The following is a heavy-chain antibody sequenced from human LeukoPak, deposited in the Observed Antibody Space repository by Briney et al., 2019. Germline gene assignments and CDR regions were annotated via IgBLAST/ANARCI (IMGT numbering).Heavy chain of an antibody. CDR2: IIPIFGTA. V-gene: IGHV1-69*01. Sequence: SVKVSCKASGGTFSGYAISWVRQAPGQGLEWMGGIIPIFGTANYAQKFQGRVTITADESTSTAYMELSSLRSEDTAVYYCARDSLLGIVVPAALGNYYYYYYMDVWGKGTTVTVSS. J-gene: IGHJ6*03. CDR1: GGTFSGYA. D-gene: IGHD2-2*01. CDR3: ARDSLLGIVVPAALGNYYYYYYMDV.